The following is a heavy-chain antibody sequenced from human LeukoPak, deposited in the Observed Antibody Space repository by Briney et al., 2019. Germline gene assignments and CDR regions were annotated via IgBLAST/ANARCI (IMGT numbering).Heavy chain of an antibody. CDR2: INHSGST. CDR3: ARSYGDYLPFDY. V-gene: IGHV4-34*01. CDR1: GGSFSGYY. J-gene: IGHJ4*02. D-gene: IGHD4-17*01. Sequence: SETLSLACAVYGGSFSGYYWSWIRQPPGKGLEWIGEINHSGSTNYNPSLKSRVTISVDTSKNQFSLKLSSVTAADTAVYYCARSYGDYLPFDYWGQGTLVTVSS.